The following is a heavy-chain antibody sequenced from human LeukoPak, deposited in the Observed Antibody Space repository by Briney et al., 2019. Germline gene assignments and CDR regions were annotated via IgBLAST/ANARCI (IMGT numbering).Heavy chain of an antibody. CDR1: GFTFSSYS. CDR2: ISSSSSYI. CDR3: ARVGRGSGSFRVDY. V-gene: IGHV3-21*04. D-gene: IGHD3-10*01. Sequence: GGSLRLSCAASGFTFSSYSMNWVRQAPGKGLEWVSSISSSSSYIYYADSVKGRFTISRDNAKNSLYLQMNSLRAEDTAVYYCARVGRGSGSFRVDYWGQGTLVTVSS. J-gene: IGHJ4*02.